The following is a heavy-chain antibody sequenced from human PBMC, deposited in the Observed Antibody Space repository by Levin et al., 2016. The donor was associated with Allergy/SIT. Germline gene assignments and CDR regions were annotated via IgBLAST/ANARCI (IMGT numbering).Heavy chain of an antibody. J-gene: IGHJ4*02. CDR1: GGSVSIAGYY. CDR3: ARHQSASHTHDL. V-gene: IGHV4-39*01. CDR2: MYYTGST. Sequence: SETLSLTCTVSGGSVSIAGYYWGWIRQPPGKRPEWLGSMYYTGSTYSNPSLKSRVTISVDTSKNQFSLRLSSVTAADTAVYYCARHQSASHTHDLWGQGTLVTVSS.